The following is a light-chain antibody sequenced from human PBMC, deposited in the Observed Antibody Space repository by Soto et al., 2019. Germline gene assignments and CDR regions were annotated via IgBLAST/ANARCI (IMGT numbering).Light chain of an antibody. V-gene: IGKV1-5*03. J-gene: IGKJ1*01. CDR3: QQYDSYSWT. CDR2: KAS. CDR1: QTISSW. Sequence: DIQMTQSPSTLSGSVGDRVTITFRASQTISSWLAWYQQKPGKAPKLLIYKASTLKSGVPSRFSGSGSGTEFTLTISSLQPDDFATYYCQQYDSYSWTFDQGTKVDIK.